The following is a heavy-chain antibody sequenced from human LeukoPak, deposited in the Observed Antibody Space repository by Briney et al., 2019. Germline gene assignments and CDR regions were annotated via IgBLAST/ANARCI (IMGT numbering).Heavy chain of an antibody. CDR2: ISAYNGNT. D-gene: IGHD3-3*01. V-gene: IGHV1-18*01. Sequence: ASVKVSCKASGYTFTSYGISWVRQAPGQGLEWMGWISAYNGNTNYAQKLQGRVTMTTDTSTSTAYMELRCLRSDDTAVYYCARDSVVGLLEWLFGGYYYYGMDVWGQGTTVTVSS. CDR3: ARDSVVGLLEWLFGGYYYYGMDV. J-gene: IGHJ6*02. CDR1: GYTFTSYG.